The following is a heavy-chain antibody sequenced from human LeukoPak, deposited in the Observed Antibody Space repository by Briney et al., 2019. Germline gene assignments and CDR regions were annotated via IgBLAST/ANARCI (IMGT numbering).Heavy chain of an antibody. J-gene: IGHJ4*02. D-gene: IGHD3-16*01. CDR2: IHNDGST. CDR3: ARDFRIRSY. V-gene: IGHV3-53*01. CDR1: GFTVSSYS. Sequence: GGSLRLSCAASGFTVSSYSMNWVRQAPGKGLEWVSFIHNDGSTYYADPVKGRFTISRDNSKNTLYLQMNSLRAEDTAVYYCARDFRIRSYWGQGTLVTVSS.